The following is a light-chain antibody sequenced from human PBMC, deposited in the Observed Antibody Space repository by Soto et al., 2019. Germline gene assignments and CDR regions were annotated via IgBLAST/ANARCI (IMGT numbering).Light chain of an antibody. CDR2: DAS. Sequence: QFSQSQSSLSASVGDRVSITCRASQGISRALAWYQHKPGKAPKILIYDASSLQSGVPSRFSGSESGTECTLTISSLQPEDFATYYCQQLTTYPFTFGHGTRLRL. CDR1: QGISRA. J-gene: IGKJ5*01. V-gene: IGKV1-13*02. CDR3: QQLTTYPFT.